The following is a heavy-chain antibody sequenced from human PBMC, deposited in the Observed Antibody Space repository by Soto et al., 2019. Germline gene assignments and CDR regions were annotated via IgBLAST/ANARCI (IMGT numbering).Heavy chain of an antibody. J-gene: IGHJ4*02. D-gene: IGHD2-21*02. V-gene: IGHV3-30-3*01. CDR2: ISYDGSNK. Sequence: GGSLRLSCAASGFTFSSYAMHWVRQAPGKGLEWVAVISYDGSNKYYADSVKGRFTISRDNSKNTLYLQMNSLRAEDTAVYYCARDLMSDRPTSQTDYWGQGTLVTVSS. CDR3: ARDLMSDRPTSQTDY. CDR1: GFTFSSYA.